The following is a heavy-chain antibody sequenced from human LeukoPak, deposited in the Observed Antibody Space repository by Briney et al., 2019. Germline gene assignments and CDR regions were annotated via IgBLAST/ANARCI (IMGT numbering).Heavy chain of an antibody. CDR3: AKDIGYGYWVFDY. J-gene: IGHJ4*02. Sequence: GGSLRLSCSASGFTFSNYWMHWVRQAPGKGLVWVSRLRTDGSSTNYADSVKGRFTISRDNAKNSLYLQMNSLRAEDTALYYCAKDIGYGYWVFDYWGQGTLVTVSS. CDR1: GFTFSNYW. D-gene: IGHD5-18*01. V-gene: IGHV3-74*01. CDR2: LRTDGSST.